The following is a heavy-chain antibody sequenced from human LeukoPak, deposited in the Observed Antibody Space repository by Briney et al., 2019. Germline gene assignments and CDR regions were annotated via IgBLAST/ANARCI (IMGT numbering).Heavy chain of an antibody. CDR3: ARSPRWFFDL. Sequence: PSETLSLTCDVSGYSISSGYFWGWIRQPPGKGLEWIGSIYHVGNTYQNPSLKSRVTISRDTSKNQFSLKLTSVTTADTAVCYCARSPRWFFDLWGRGTLVTVSS. CDR2: IYHVGNT. CDR1: GYSISSGYF. J-gene: IGHJ2*01. V-gene: IGHV4-38-2*01.